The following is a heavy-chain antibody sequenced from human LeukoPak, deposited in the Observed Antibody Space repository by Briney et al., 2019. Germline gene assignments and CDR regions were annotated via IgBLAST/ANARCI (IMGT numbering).Heavy chain of an antibody. J-gene: IGHJ4*02. D-gene: IGHD1-20*01. CDR2: ISGRGVST. V-gene: IGHV3-23*01. CDR1: GFTFSTYA. Sequence: GGSLRLSCAASGFTFSTYAMSWVRQAPGKELEWVSAISGRGVSTSYADSVRGRFTISRDNSKNTLYLQMNSLRAEDTAVYYCAKAASGNWNDVSDYWGQGTLVTVSS. CDR3: AKAASGNWNDVSDY.